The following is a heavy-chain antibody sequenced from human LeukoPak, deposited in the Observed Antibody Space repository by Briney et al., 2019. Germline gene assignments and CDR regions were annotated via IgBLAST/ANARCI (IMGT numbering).Heavy chain of an antibody. CDR2: IWYDGSNK. V-gene: IGHV3-33*01. J-gene: IGHJ6*02. D-gene: IGHD3-10*01. CDR1: GFTFSSYG. Sequence: PGGSLRLSCAASGFTFSSYGMHWVRQAPGKGLEWVAVIWYDGSNKYYADSVKGRFTISRDNSKNTLYLQMNILRAEDTAVYYCARDQGDYYYYGMDVWGQGTTVTVSS. CDR3: ARDQGDYYYYGMDV.